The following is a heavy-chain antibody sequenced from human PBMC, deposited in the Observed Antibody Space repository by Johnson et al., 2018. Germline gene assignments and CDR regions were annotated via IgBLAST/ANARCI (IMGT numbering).Heavy chain of an antibody. CDR2: INHSGST. Sequence: QVQLQQWGAGLLKPSETLSLTCAVYGGSFSGYYWSWIRQPPGKGLEWIGEINHSGSTNYNPSLKSRVTISVDTSKNQFSRQLSFVTAGDTAVYSCARGGPYYYDSSGSRYYYYMDVWGKGTTVTVSS. CDR1: GGSFSGYY. J-gene: IGHJ6*03. V-gene: IGHV4-34*01. CDR3: ARGGPYYYDSSGSRYYYYMDV. D-gene: IGHD3-22*01.